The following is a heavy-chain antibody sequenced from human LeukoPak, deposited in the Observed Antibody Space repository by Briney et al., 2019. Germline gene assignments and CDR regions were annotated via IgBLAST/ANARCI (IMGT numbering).Heavy chain of an antibody. CDR2: IYTSGST. J-gene: IGHJ4*02. Sequence: SQTLSLTCTVSGGSISSGSDYWSWIRQPAGKGLEWIGRIYTSGSTNYNPSLKSRVTISVDTSKNQFSLKLSSVTAADAAVYYCARMTPDYLMDYWGQGTLVTVSS. D-gene: IGHD4-11*01. V-gene: IGHV4-61*02. CDR3: ARMTPDYLMDY. CDR1: GGSISSGSDY.